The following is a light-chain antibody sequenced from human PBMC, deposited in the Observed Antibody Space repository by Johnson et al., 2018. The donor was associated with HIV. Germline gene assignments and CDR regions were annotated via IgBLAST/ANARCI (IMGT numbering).Light chain of an antibody. J-gene: IGLJ1*01. CDR1: SSNIGNNY. V-gene: IGLV1-51*01. CDR2: DNN. CDR3: GTWDSSLSYV. Sequence: QSVFTQPPSVSAAPGQKVTISCSGSSSNIGNNYVSWYQQLPGTAPKLLIYDNNKRPTGIPDRFSGSTSGTSATLGLTGLQTGAEADYYCGTWDSSLSYVFGTGTKVTVL.